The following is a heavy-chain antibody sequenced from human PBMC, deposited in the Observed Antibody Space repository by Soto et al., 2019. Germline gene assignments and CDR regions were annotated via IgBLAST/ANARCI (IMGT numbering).Heavy chain of an antibody. CDR3: AKSVFEYFDY. Sequence: GGSLRLSCAASGFTFSSYAMSWVRQAPGKGLEWVSAISGSGGSTYYADSVKGRFTISIDNSKNTLYLQMNSVRAEDTAVYYCAKSVFEYFDYWGQGTLVTVSS. CDR2: ISGSGGST. J-gene: IGHJ4*02. V-gene: IGHV3-23*01. CDR1: GFTFSSYA.